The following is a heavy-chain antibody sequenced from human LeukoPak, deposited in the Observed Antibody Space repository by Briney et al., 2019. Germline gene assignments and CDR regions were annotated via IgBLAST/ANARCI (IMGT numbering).Heavy chain of an antibody. CDR1: GGTFSSYA. Sequence: SVKVSCKASGGTFSSYAISWVRQAPGQGLEWMGRIIPIFGTATYAQKFQGRVTITADKSTSTAYMELSSLRSEDTAVYYCARDQRCGGDCYVFDYWGQGTLVTVSS. J-gene: IGHJ4*02. D-gene: IGHD2-21*02. CDR2: IIPIFGTA. CDR3: ARDQRCGGDCYVFDY. V-gene: IGHV1-69*06.